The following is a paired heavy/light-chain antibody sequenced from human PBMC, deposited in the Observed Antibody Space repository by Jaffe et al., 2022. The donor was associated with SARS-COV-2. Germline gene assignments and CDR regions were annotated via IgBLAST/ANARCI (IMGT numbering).Light chain of an antibody. J-gene: IGLJ1*01. CDR2: DIS. CDR1: TGAVTGGHY. Sequence: QAVVSQEASLTVSPGGTVTLTCESSTGAVTGGHYPYWFQQQPGHAPRALIYDISNRHSWTPARFSGSLLGGKAVLTLSGALPEDEADYYCLLSYSAGQFVFGGGTKVTVL. V-gene: IGLV7-46*01. CDR3: LLSYSAGQFV.
Heavy chain of an antibody. CDR3: ARKFDI. CDR2: ISYTGIP. Sequence: QVQLQESGPGLVKPSEILALICTVSGGSIDSDYWSWIRQPPGKGLEWIASISYTGIPNHNPSLKSRVSIAVDRMKKQFFLYLTSVTAADTAVYYCARKFDIWGRGTLVTVPS. CDR1: GGSIDSDY. J-gene: IGHJ2*01. V-gene: IGHV4-59*01.